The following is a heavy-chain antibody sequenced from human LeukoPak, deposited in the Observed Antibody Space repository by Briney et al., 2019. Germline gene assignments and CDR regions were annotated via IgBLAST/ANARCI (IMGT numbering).Heavy chain of an antibody. Sequence: GRSLRLSCAASGFTFDDYAMHWVRQAPGKGLEWVSGISWNSGSIGYADSVKGRFTISRDNAKNFLYLQMNSLRAEDTALYYCAKDPYSSSWYSGWFDPWGQGTLVTVSS. V-gene: IGHV3-9*01. CDR2: ISWNSGSI. D-gene: IGHD6-13*01. CDR3: AKDPYSSSWYSGWFDP. CDR1: GFTFDDYA. J-gene: IGHJ5*02.